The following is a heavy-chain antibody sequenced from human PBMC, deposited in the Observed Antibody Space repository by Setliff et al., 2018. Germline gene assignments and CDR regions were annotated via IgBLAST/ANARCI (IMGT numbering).Heavy chain of an antibody. V-gene: IGHV1-69*11. J-gene: IGHJ4*02. CDR1: GGAFSSYA. CDR2: IIPVIDTT. CDR3: ARAGLASAGRKGIFDY. Sequence: ASVKVSCKASGGAFSSYALSWVRQAPGQGLEWMGRIIPVIDTTDYAQNFQGRVTITADELTRTVYMELSSLRSEDTAIYFCARAGLASAGRKGIFDYWGQGALVTVPQ. D-gene: IGHD6-13*01.